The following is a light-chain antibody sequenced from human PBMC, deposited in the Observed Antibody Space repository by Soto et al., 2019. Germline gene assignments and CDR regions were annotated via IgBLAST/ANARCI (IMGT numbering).Light chain of an antibody. CDR2: AAS. V-gene: IGKV1-27*01. CDR1: QGIGVY. CDR3: QKYNSAPLT. J-gene: IGKJ4*01. Sequence: DSQMTQSPSSLSASLGERVTITCRASQGIGVYLAWFQQKPGKVPKLLIYAASTLQSGVPSRFSGSGSGTDFTLTISSLQPEDVATYYCQKYNSAPLTFGGGTKVEIK.